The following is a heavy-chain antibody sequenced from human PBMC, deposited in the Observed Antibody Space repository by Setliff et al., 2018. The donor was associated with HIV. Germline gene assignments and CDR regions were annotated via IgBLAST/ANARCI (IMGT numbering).Heavy chain of an antibody. D-gene: IGHD3-16*01. Sequence: GGSLRLSCAASGFAFSSYAMTWVRQAPGKGLEWVSAISASGGSTYYADSVKGRFTISRDNSKNTLYLQMNSLRAEDTAVYYCATSLPPGISYVYDAFDIWGQGTMVTVSS. V-gene: IGHV3-23*01. CDR3: ATSLPPGISYVYDAFDI. J-gene: IGHJ3*02. CDR2: ISASGGST. CDR1: GFAFSSYA.